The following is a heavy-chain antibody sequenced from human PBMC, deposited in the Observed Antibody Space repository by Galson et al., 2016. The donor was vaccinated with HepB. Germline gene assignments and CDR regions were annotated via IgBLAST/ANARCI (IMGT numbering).Heavy chain of an antibody. Sequence: SLRLSCAASGYTFDSYAMSWVRQAPGQGLEWVSGISTSGGTTYYADSVKGRFTISRDNSENTLYLQMNSLRAEDTAVYFCAKDWDTFYHDRNGYKYFDSWGQGTPVTVSS. CDR3: AKDWDTFYHDRNGYKYFDS. D-gene: IGHD3-22*01. J-gene: IGHJ4*02. CDR1: GYTFDSYA. CDR2: ISTSGGTT. V-gene: IGHV3-23*01.